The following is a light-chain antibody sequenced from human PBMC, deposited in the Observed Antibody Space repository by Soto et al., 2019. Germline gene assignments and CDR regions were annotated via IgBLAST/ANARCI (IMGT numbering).Light chain of an antibody. CDR3: QQYGSSPRT. J-gene: IGKJ3*01. Sequence: EIVLTQSPGTLSLSPGERATLSCRASQSVSSSYLAWYQQKPGQAPRLLIYGASSWATGIPDRFSGSGSGRDFTLTISRLEPEDFAVYYCQQYGSSPRTFGPGTKVDIK. CDR1: QSVSSSY. V-gene: IGKV3-20*01. CDR2: GAS.